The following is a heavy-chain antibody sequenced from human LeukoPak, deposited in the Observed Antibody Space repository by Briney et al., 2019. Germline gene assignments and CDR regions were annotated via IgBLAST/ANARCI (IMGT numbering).Heavy chain of an antibody. CDR2: INHSGST. CDR3: ARGYSGYDHNPVFLY. CDR1: GGSFSGYY. V-gene: IGHV4-34*01. J-gene: IGHJ4*02. Sequence: SETLSLTCAVYGGSFSGYYRSWIRQPPGKGLEWIGEINHSGSTNYNPSLKSRVTISVDTSKNQFSLKLSSVTAADTAVYYCARGYSGYDHNPVFLYWGQGTLVTVSS. D-gene: IGHD5-12*01.